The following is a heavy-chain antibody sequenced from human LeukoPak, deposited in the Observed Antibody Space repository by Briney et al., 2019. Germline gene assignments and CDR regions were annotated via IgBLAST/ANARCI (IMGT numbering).Heavy chain of an antibody. CDR3: ARQSITMVRGVILGAFDI. V-gene: IGHV4-38-2*02. D-gene: IGHD3-10*01. CDR2: IYQSGST. CDR1: GYSISSGYY. J-gene: IGHJ3*02. Sequence: PSETLSLTCRVSGYSISSGYYWGWLRPPPGKGLEWIGSIYQSGSTYYNPSLKSRVTISVDKSKNQFSLKLSSVTAADTAVYYCARQSITMVRGVILGAFDIWGQETMVTVSS.